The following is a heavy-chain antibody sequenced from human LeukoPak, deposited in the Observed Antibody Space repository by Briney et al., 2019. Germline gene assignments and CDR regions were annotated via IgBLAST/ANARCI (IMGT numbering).Heavy chain of an antibody. CDR2: ISSSGSTI. J-gene: IGHJ4*02. V-gene: IGHV3-48*02. Sequence: PGGSLRLSCAASGFTFSGCSMNWVRQAPGKGLEWISYISSSGSTIYYADSVKGRFTISRDNAKNSLYLQMNSLRDEDTAVYYCARDERGTYYRVYWGQGTLVTVSS. CDR1: GFTFSGCS. CDR3: ARDERGTYYRVY. D-gene: IGHD3-10*01.